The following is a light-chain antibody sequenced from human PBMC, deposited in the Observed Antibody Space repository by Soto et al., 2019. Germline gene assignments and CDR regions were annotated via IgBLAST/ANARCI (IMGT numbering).Light chain of an antibody. CDR2: GNN. CDR1: SSTIGAGYN. J-gene: IGLJ1*01. V-gene: IGLV1-40*01. Sequence: HSVLPQPPSVYGAPGQRVTISCTGSSSTIGAGYNVHWYQQPPGIAPKLLIYGNNNRPSGVPDRFSGSKYGTSASLAITGLQAEDEADYYCKSYDSSLSGYVFGTGTKVTVL. CDR3: KSYDSSLSGYV.